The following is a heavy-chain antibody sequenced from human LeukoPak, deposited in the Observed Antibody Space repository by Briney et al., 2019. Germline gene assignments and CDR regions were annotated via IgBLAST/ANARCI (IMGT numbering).Heavy chain of an antibody. CDR1: GFTFSSYS. J-gene: IGHJ4*02. D-gene: IGHD3-22*01. V-gene: IGHV3-48*01. Sequence: PGGSLRLSCAASGFTFSSYSMNWVRQAPGKGLEWVSYISSSSSTIYYADSVKGRFTISRDNAKNSLYLQMNSLRAEDTAVYYCARDHSYRYYYDSSGSPVWGQGTLVTVSS. CDR3: ARDHSYRYYYDSSGSPV. CDR2: ISSSSSTI.